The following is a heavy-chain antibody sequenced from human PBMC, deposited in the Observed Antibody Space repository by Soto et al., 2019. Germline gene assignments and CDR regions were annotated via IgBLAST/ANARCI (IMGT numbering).Heavy chain of an antibody. CDR1: GGSINSGGYS. J-gene: IGHJ6*02. CDR3: ARDLWGYCGADCYPLDV. V-gene: IGHV4-30-2*01. CDR2: IYHTGTT. Sequence: PSETLSLTCTVSGGSINSGGYSWTWIRQPPGKGLEWIGFIYHTGTTYYKQSLKNRVTISVDRSKNKFSLKLNSKTAADTAVYYCARDLWGYCGADCYPLDVWGQGTTVTVS. D-gene: IGHD2-21*02.